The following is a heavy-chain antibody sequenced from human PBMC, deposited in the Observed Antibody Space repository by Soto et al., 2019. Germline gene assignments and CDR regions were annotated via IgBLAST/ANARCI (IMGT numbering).Heavy chain of an antibody. CDR2: ISGSSSYI. D-gene: IGHD3-10*01. J-gene: IGHJ3*01. CDR1: GFTFSSYS. V-gene: IGHV3-21*01. CDR3: AKPPPNYFSARAFDL. Sequence: GGSLRLSCAASGFTFSSYSMNWVRQAPGKGLEWVSSISGSSSYIYYADSVKGRFTISRDNSKNSLYLQMNSLKAEDTAVYYCAKPPPNYFSARAFDLWGQGPMVTVSS.